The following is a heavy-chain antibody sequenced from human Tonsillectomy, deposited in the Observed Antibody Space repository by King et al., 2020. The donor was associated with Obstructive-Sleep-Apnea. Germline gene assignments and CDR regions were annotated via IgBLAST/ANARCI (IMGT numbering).Heavy chain of an antibody. CDR2: IDTNTGNP. CDR3: ARGRSWFDP. J-gene: IGHJ5*02. CDR1: GYKLSTYV. V-gene: IGHV7-4-1*02. Sequence: QLVQSGSELRKPGASVKVSCKASGYKLSTYVMNWVRTAPGQGLEWMGWIDTNTGNPTYAQGFTRRFVFSLDTSVSTAYLQISSLRTEDTAVYYCARGRSWFDPWGQGTLVTVSS.